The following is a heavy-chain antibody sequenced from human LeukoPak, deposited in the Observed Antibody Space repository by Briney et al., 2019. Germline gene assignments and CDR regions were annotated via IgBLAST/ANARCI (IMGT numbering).Heavy chain of an antibody. J-gene: IGHJ6*03. CDR1: GYTFTGYY. CDR3: ARDGGWYKRGLDHYYYYMDV. CDR2: INPNSGGT. V-gene: IGHV1-2*02. Sequence: GASVKVSCKASGYTFTGYYIHWVRQAPGQGLEWMGWINPNSGGTNYAQKFQGRVTMTRDTSISTAYMDLSRLRSGDTAVYYCARDGGWYKRGLDHYYYYMDVWGKGTTVIVSS. D-gene: IGHD6-19*01.